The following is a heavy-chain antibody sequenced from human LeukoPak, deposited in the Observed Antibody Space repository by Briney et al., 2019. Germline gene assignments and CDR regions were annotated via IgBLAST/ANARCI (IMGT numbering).Heavy chain of an antibody. CDR3: ARAAWGIAAAVREFDY. D-gene: IGHD6-13*01. V-gene: IGHV1-69*06. Sequence: AASVKVSCKASGGTFSSYAISWVRQAPGQGLEWMGGIIPIFGTANYAQKFQGRVTITADKSTSTAYMELSSPRSEDTAAYYCARAAWGIAAAVREFDYWGQGTLVTVSS. CDR1: GGTFSSYA. J-gene: IGHJ4*02. CDR2: IIPIFGTA.